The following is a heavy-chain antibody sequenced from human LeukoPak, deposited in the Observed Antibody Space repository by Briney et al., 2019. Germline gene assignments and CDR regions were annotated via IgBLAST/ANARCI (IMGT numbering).Heavy chain of an antibody. J-gene: IGHJ4*02. V-gene: IGHV3-43*02. Sequence: GXXLRLSCAASGFTFDDYAMHWVRQTPGKGLECVSLISEDGGDTWYADSVKGRFTISRDNSKNSLYLQMNSLRAEDTAFYYCAKDKTRGPGDYWGQGTLVTVSS. D-gene: IGHD1-14*01. CDR2: ISEDGGDT. CDR1: GFTFDDYA. CDR3: AKDKTRGPGDY.